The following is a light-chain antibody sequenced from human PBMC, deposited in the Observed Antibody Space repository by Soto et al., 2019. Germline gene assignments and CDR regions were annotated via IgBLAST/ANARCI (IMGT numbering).Light chain of an antibody. Sequence: QSVVTQPRSECGSPGQSVTISCTGTSSDVGGYNYVSWYQQHPGKAPKLMIYDVSKRPSGVPDRFSGSKSGNTASLTISGLQAEDEADYYCCSYAGSYTFNYVFGTGTKVTVL. CDR2: DVS. V-gene: IGLV2-11*01. CDR3: CSYAGSYTFNYV. CDR1: SSDVGGYNY. J-gene: IGLJ1*01.